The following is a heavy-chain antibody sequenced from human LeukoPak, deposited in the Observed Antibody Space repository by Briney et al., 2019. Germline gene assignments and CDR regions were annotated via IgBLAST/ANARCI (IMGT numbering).Heavy chain of an antibody. J-gene: IGHJ4*02. Sequence: GASVKLSCKASGFTFTSSAVQWVRQARGQRLEWIGWIVVGSGNTNYAQKFQERVTITRDMSTSTAYMELSSLRSEDTAVYYCAAEEYYDSSGYYSFDYWGQGTLVTVSS. CDR2: IVVGSGNT. CDR3: AAEEYYDSSGYYSFDY. CDR1: GFTFTSSA. V-gene: IGHV1-58*01. D-gene: IGHD3-22*01.